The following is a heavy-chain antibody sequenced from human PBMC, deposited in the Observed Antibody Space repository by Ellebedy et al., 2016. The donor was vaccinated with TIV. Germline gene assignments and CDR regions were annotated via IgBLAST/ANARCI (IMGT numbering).Heavy chain of an antibody. CDR3: SRHTDYALDY. CDR2: ISGSGGST. D-gene: IGHD4-17*01. Sequence: PGGSLRLSCAASGFAFSNYAMSWVRQAPGKGLEWVSGISGSGGSTYYADSVEGRFTISRDNSKNTVFLQMNSLRAEDTAVYYCSRHTDYALDYWGQGALVTVSS. J-gene: IGHJ4*02. V-gene: IGHV3-23*01. CDR1: GFAFSNYA.